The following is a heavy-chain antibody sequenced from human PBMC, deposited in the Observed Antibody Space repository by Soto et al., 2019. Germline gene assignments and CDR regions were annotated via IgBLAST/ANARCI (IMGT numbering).Heavy chain of an antibody. CDR1: GGSISRYY. CDR2: IYTSGST. Sequence: PSETLSLTCTVSGGSISRYYWSWIRQPAGKGLEWIGRIYTSGSTNYNPSLKSRVTMSVDTSKNQFSLKLSSVTAADTAVYYCAREPMSYGSPFDYWGQGTLVTVSS. J-gene: IGHJ4*02. CDR3: AREPMSYGSPFDY. D-gene: IGHD5-18*01. V-gene: IGHV4-4*07.